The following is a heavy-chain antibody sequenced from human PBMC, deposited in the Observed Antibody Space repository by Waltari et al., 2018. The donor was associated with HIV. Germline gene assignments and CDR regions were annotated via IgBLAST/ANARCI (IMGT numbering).Heavy chain of an antibody. CDR2: INQSGST. CDR3: ARWYSSRWYWFDP. J-gene: IGHJ5*02. Sequence: QVQLQQWGAGLLKPSETLSLTCAVYNESLSGYYWSWIRQSPGKGLEWIGEINQSGSTNYNPSLKSRVTISVDTSKNQFSLKLRSVTAADTAVYYCARWYSSRWYWFDPWGQGTLVTVSS. D-gene: IGHD6-13*01. CDR1: NESLSGYY. V-gene: IGHV4-34*01.